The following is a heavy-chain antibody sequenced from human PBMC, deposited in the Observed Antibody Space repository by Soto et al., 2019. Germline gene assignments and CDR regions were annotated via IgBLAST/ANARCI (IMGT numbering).Heavy chain of an antibody. CDR3: ARAWGRVFDY. CDR1: GGSISSYY. Sequence: QVQLQESGPGLVKPSETLSLTCTVSGGSISSYYWSWIRQPPGKGLEWIGYIYYSGSTNYNPSLKSRVTISVDTSKNQSALKLGAVTAADTAVYYCARAWGRVFDYWGQGTLVTVSS. V-gene: IGHV4-59*01. D-gene: IGHD3-16*01. CDR2: IYYSGST. J-gene: IGHJ4*02.